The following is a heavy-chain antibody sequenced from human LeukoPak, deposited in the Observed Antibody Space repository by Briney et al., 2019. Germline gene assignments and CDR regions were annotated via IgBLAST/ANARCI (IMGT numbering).Heavy chain of an antibody. D-gene: IGHD3-22*01. Sequence: SETLSLTCAVYGGSFSGYYWSWIRQPPGKGLEWIGEINHSGSTNYNPSLKSRVTISVDTSKNQFSLKLSSVTAADTAVYYCARFYDSSGHPSIDPEFQHWGQGTLVTVSS. V-gene: IGHV4-34*01. CDR3: ARFYDSSGHPSIDPEFQH. J-gene: IGHJ1*01. CDR1: GGSFSGYY. CDR2: INHSGST.